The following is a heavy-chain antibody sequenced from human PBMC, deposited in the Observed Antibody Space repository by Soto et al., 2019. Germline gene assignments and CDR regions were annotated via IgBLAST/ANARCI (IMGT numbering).Heavy chain of an antibody. CDR3: ATSEYSTVEGY. V-gene: IGHV3-23*01. CDR1: GFTFSNYV. CDR2: IPGSGDTM. Sequence: EVQLLESGGGLVQPGGSLRLSCSASGFTFSNYVMSWVRQAPGKGLEWVSSIPGSGDTMYYADSVKGRFTVSRDNSKNTLYLHMHSLRAEDTAVYYCATSEYSTVEGYWGQGTLVTVSS. J-gene: IGHJ4*02. D-gene: IGHD6-6*01.